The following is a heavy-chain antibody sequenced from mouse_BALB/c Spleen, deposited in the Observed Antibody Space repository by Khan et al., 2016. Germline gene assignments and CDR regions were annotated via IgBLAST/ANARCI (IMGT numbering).Heavy chain of an antibody. Sequence: EVQLQESGPGLVKPSQSLSLTCTVTGYSITSDYAWNWIRQFPGNKLEWMGYISYSGSTSYNPSLKSRISITRATSKNQFFLQLNSVTTEDTATDYCARGDYYGSSYYFDYWGQGTTLTVSS. CDR2: ISYSGST. CDR3: ARGDYYGSSYYFDY. J-gene: IGHJ2*01. V-gene: IGHV3-2*02. CDR1: GYSITSDYA. D-gene: IGHD1-1*01.